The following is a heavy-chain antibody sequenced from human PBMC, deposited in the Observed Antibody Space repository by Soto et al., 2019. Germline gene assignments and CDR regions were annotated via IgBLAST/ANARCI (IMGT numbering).Heavy chain of an antibody. CDR2: IAVGSGYT. CDR1: GFTFTSSA. D-gene: IGHD2-8*01. J-gene: IGHJ4*02. CDR3: AADATAWQQMVPSDY. V-gene: IGHV1-58*01. Sequence: SVKVSCKASGFTFTSSAFEWVRQARGQRLEWIGWIAVGSGYTNYAQRFQDRVTLTRDMSTATTYMELSRLTSEDTAIYYCAADATAWQQMVPSDYWGQGTLVTVSS.